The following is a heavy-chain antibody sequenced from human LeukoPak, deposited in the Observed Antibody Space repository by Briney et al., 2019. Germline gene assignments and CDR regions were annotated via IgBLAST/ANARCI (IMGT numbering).Heavy chain of an antibody. CDR3: ASGDNDPLFDY. CDR1: GGPISSGGYF. V-gene: IGHV4-31*03. J-gene: IGHJ4*02. Sequence: SETLSLTRTVSGGPISSGGYFWSWIRQHPGKGLEWIGSIYYSGSTNYNPSLQGRVTISLDTSRNQFSLKLSSVTAADTAVYYCASGDNDPLFDYWGQGTLVTVSS. D-gene: IGHD1-1*01. CDR2: IYYSGST.